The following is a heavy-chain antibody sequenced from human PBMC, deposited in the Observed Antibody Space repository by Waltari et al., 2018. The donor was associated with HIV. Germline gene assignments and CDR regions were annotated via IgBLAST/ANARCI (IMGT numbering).Heavy chain of an antibody. D-gene: IGHD2-2*01. J-gene: IGHJ2*01. Sequence: QEQLQESGPGLLKPSETLSLTCVVSGSSMNSDYNWGWIRQPPGKGLEWIGSVYRTGSTLHNASLNGRVTISIDTSKSHFSLKLSSVTAADTAVYYCARAEVVPALFDLWGRGTLVTVSS. CDR2: VYRTGST. CDR3: ARAEVVPALFDL. V-gene: IGHV4-38-2*01. CDR1: GSSMNSDYN.